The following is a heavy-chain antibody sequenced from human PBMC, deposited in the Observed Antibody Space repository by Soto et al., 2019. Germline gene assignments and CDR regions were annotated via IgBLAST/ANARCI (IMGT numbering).Heavy chain of an antibody. Sequence: GESLKISCKGSGYSFTSYWISWVRQMPGKGLEWMGRIDPSDSYTNYSPSFQGHVTISADKSISTAYLQWSSLKASDTAMYYCARSVCASGTSCYLSDGAFDIWGQGTMVTVSS. CDR1: GYSFTSYW. J-gene: IGHJ3*02. D-gene: IGHD2-2*01. V-gene: IGHV5-10-1*01. CDR2: IDPSDSYT. CDR3: ARSVCASGTSCYLSDGAFDI.